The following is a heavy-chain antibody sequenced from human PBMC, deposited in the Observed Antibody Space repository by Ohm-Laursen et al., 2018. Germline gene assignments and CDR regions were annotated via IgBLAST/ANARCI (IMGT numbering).Heavy chain of an antibody. CDR3: ASTLGASPAFDI. CDR2: ISSSGSTI. Sequence: SLRLSCAASGFTFSDYYMSWIRQAPGKGLEWVSYISSSGSTIYYADSVKGRFTISRDNAKNSLYLQMNSLRAEDTAVYYCASTLGASPAFDIWGQGTMVTVSS. J-gene: IGHJ3*02. CDR1: GFTFSDYY. V-gene: IGHV3-11*01. D-gene: IGHD4/OR15-4a*01.